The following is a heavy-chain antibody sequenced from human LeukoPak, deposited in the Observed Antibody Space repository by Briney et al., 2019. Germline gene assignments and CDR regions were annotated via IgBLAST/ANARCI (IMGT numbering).Heavy chain of an antibody. CDR3: ARGVGGPYDSSGYENSNWFDP. Sequence: SETLSLTCTVSGGSVSSGSYYWSWIRQPAGKGLEWIGRIYTSGSTNYNPSLKSRVAMSVDTSKNQFSLKLSSVTAADTAVYYCARGVGGPYDSSGYENSNWFDPWGQGTLVTVSS. CDR1: GGSVSSGSYY. J-gene: IGHJ5*02. D-gene: IGHD3-22*01. CDR2: IYTSGST. V-gene: IGHV4-61*02.